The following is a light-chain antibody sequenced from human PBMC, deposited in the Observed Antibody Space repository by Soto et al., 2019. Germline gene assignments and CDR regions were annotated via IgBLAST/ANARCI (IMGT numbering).Light chain of an antibody. Sequence: QSVLTQPASVSGSPGQSITISCTGTSSDVGGYNYVSWYQHHPGKAPKLMIFDVSNRPSGVSNRFSGSKSGNTASLTISGLQPEDEADYYCSSYTTSNTRQLVFGTGTKVTV. CDR2: DVS. CDR1: SSDVGGYNY. J-gene: IGLJ1*01. V-gene: IGLV2-14*03. CDR3: SSYTTSNTRQLV.